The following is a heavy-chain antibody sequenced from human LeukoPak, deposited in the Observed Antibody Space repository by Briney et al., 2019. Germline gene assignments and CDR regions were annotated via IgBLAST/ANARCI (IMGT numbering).Heavy chain of an antibody. CDR2: IYYSGST. CDR1: GGSISSSSYY. V-gene: IGHV4-39*07. CDR3: ARVLVRGEHMDV. Sequence: SESLSLTCTVSGGSISSSSYYWGWIRQPPGKGLEWIGSIYYSGSTYYNPSLKSRVTISVDTSKNQFSLKLSSVTAADTAVYYCARVLVRGEHMDVWGKGTTVTVSS. J-gene: IGHJ6*03. D-gene: IGHD3-10*01.